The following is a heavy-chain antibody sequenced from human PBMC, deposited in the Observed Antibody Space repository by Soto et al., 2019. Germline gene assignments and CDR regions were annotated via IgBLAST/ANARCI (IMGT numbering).Heavy chain of an antibody. J-gene: IGHJ6*02. D-gene: IGHD6-6*01. CDR1: GGTFSSYA. V-gene: IGHV1-69*01. Sequence: QVQLVQSGAEVKKPGSSVKVSCKASGGTFSSYAISWVRQAPGQGLEWMGGIIPILDTANYAQKFQGRVTITADESTSSAYVELSSLRSEDTAVYYCGKGSAARPYYYYGLDVWGRGTTCTVAS. CDR2: IIPILDTA. CDR3: GKGSAARPYYYYGLDV.